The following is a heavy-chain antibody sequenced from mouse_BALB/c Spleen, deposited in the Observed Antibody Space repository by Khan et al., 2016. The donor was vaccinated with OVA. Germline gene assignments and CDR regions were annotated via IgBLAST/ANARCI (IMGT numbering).Heavy chain of an antibody. D-gene: IGHD6-2*01. V-gene: IGHV9-1*02. CDR3: ARISSCWYSDV. J-gene: IGHJ1*01. Sequence: QIQLVQSGPELKKPGETVKISCKASGYTFTNYGMNWVKQAPGKGLKWMGWINTYTGEPTYADDFKGRFVFSLETSPSTAYLQISNLKNEDMTTDFWARISSCWYSDVWGAGTTVTVSS. CDR2: INTYTGEP. CDR1: GYTFTNYG.